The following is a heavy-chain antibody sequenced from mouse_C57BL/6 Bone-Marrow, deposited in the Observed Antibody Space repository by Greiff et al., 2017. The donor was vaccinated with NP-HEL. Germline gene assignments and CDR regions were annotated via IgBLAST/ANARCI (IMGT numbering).Heavy chain of an antibody. J-gene: IGHJ1*03. V-gene: IGHV2-2*01. CDR3: ARNSPYYYGSSTSWYFDV. CDR1: GFSLTSYG. CDR2: IWSGGST. D-gene: IGHD1-1*01. Sequence: QVQLQQSGPGLVQPSQSLSITCTVSGFSLTSYGVHWVRQSPGKGLEWLGVIWSGGSTDSNAAFISRLSISKDNSKSQVFFKRNSLQADDTAIYYWARNSPYYYGSSTSWYFDVWGTGTTVTVSS.